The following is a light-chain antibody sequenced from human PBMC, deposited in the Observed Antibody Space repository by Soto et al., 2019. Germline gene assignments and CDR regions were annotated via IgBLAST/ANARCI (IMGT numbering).Light chain of an antibody. CDR1: QSVGSY. CDR2: DAF. CDR3: QQRSSWPLT. Sequence: EIVLTQSPATLSLSPGEIATLSCRASQSVGSYFTWYQQKPGQAPSLLIYDAFSRATGIPARFSGSGSGTDFDLTISSLEPEDFAVYCCQQRSSWPLTFGGGTMVEIK. V-gene: IGKV3-11*01. J-gene: IGKJ4*01.